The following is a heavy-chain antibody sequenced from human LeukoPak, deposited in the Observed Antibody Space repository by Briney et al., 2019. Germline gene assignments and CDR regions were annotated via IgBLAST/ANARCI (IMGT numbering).Heavy chain of an antibody. CDR1: GFTFTNYA. D-gene: IGHD2-2*02. CDR3: AKDVGYCSSTTCYKPFDY. CDR2: FSGSGGST. V-gene: IGHV3-23*01. J-gene: IGHJ4*02. Sequence: GGSLRLSCAASGFTFTNYAMSWVRQAPGKGLEWVSAFSGSGGSTYYADSVKGRFTISRDNSKNTLYLQMNSLRAEDTAVYYCAKDVGYCSSTTCYKPFDYWGQGTLVTVSS.